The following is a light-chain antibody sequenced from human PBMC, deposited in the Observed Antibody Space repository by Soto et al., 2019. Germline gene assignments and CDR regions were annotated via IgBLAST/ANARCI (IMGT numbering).Light chain of an antibody. J-gene: IGLJ2*01. CDR3: ISYAGSDNLV. Sequence: QSALTQPPSASGSPGQSVTISCTGTSSDDGNYNYVSWYQQHPGKAPKLLIYEVTKRPSGVPDRFSGSKSDNTASLTVSGLQAEDEADYYCISYAGSDNLVVGGGTQLTVL. V-gene: IGLV2-8*01. CDR1: SSDDGNYNY. CDR2: EVT.